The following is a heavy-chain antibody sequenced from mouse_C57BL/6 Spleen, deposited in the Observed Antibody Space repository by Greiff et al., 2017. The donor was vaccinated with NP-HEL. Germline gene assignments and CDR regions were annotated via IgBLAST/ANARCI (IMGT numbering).Heavy chain of an antibody. Sequence: VKLMESGPGLVQPSQSLSITCTVSGFSLTSYGVHWVRQSPGKGLEWLGVIWRGGSTDYNAAFMSRLSITKDNSKSQVFFKMNSLQADDTAIYYCAKTSSYLYFDVWGTGTTVTVSS. D-gene: IGHD5-5*01. J-gene: IGHJ1*03. V-gene: IGHV2-5*01. CDR1: GFSLTSYG. CDR2: IWRGGST. CDR3: AKTSSYLYFDV.